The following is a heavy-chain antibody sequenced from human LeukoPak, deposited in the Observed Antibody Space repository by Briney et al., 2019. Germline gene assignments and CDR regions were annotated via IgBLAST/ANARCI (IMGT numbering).Heavy chain of an antibody. CDR3: ASIDMVRGVPSDH. D-gene: IGHD3-10*01. V-gene: IGHV4-34*01. CDR2: INHSGST. Sequence: SETLSLTCGAGDGFFSCCYCSGIRQPPGKGLEWIGEINHSGSTNYNPSLKSRVTISVDTSKNQFSLKLSSVTAADTAVYYCASIDMVRGVPSDHWGQGTLVTVSS. CDR1: DGFFSCCY. J-gene: IGHJ4*02.